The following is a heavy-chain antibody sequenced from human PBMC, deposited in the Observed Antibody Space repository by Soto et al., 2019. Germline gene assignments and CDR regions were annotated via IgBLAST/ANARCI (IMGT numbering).Heavy chain of an antibody. V-gene: IGHV3-49*03. Sequence: GVSLRLSFTASGFTFGDYAMSWFRQAPGKGLEWVGFIRSKAYGGTTEYAASVKGRFTISRDDSKSIAYLQMNSLKTEDTAVYYCTANDYGDYAGYWGQGTLVTVSS. CDR1: GFTFGDYA. D-gene: IGHD4-17*01. J-gene: IGHJ4*02. CDR2: IRSKAYGGTT. CDR3: TANDYGDYAGY.